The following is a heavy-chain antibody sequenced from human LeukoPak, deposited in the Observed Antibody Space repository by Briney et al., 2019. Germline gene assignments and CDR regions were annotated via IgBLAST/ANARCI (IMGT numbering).Heavy chain of an antibody. V-gene: IGHV3-64D*09. CDR2: ISSSGGST. J-gene: IGHJ4*02. Sequence: QPGGSLRLSCSASGFPFSNYAMHWVRQAPGKGLEHVSAISSSGGSTFDADSVMGRFTISRDSSKNTLYLQMSSLRAEDTAIYYCVKHSRDLGRGGNFDNWGQGTLVTVSS. CDR3: VKHSRDLGRGGNFDN. D-gene: IGHD3-16*01. CDR1: GFPFSNYA.